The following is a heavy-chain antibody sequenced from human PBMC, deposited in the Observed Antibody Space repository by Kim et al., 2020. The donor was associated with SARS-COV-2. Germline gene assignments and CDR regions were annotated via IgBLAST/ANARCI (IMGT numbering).Heavy chain of an antibody. Sequence: SETLSLTCTVTGGSISSYYWSWIRQPPGKGVEWIGYIHNSGSTNYNSSLKSQVTISIDTSKNQFSLKLSSVPAADTAVYYCARFGGTIAWGQGTLVTVSS. J-gene: IGHJ5*02. CDR3: ARFGGTIA. CDR1: GGSISSYY. CDR2: IHNSGST. V-gene: IGHV4-59*13. D-gene: IGHD2-2*01.